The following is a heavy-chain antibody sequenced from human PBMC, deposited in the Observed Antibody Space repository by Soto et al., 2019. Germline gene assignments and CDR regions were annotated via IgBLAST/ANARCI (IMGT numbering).Heavy chain of an antibody. Sequence: SETLSLTCTVSGGSISSSSYYWGWIRQPPGKGLEWIGSIYYSGSTYYNPSLKSRVTISVDTSKNQFSLKLSSVAAADTAVYYCARHSNRNYGLYYFDFWGLGALVTVSS. J-gene: IGHJ4*02. D-gene: IGHD4-4*01. V-gene: IGHV4-39*01. CDR1: GGSISSSSYY. CDR2: IYYSGST. CDR3: ARHSNRNYGLYYFDF.